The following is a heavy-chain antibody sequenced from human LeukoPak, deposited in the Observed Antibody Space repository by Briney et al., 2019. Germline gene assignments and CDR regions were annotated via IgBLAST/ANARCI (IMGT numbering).Heavy chain of an antibody. J-gene: IGHJ4*02. Sequence: SETLSLTCTVSGGSISGSSYYWGWIRQPPGKGLEWIGSIYYSGSTYYNPSLKSRVTISVDTSKNQFSLKLSSVTAADTAVYYCARQIGRFLEWSKYYFDYWGQGTLVTVSS. CDR2: IYYSGST. CDR3: ARQIGRFLEWSKYYFDY. V-gene: IGHV4-39*01. CDR1: GGSISGSSYY. D-gene: IGHD3-3*01.